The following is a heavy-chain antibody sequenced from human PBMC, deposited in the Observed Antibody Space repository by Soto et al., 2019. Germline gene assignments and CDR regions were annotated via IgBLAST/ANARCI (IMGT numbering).Heavy chain of an antibody. CDR1: GFTFGDYA. V-gene: IGHV3-49*03. Sequence: GGSLRLSCTASGFTFGDYAMSWFRQAPGKGLEWVGFIRSKAYGGTTEYAASVKGRFTISRDDSKRIAYLQMNSLKTEDTALYFCSRILGDFWSGYYHTTNYYFDYWGQGTLVTVSS. CDR2: IRSKAYGGTT. CDR3: SRILGDFWSGYYHTTNYYFDY. J-gene: IGHJ4*02. D-gene: IGHD3-3*01.